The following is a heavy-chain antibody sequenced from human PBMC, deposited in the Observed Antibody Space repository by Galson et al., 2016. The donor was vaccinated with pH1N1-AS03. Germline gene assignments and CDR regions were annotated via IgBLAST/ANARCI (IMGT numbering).Heavy chain of an antibody. D-gene: IGHD3-10*01. CDR3: STGRLWFDFFEF. CDR1: GFSFTNAW. CDR2: IKSKTHGGTT. Sequence: SLRLSCAASGFSFTNAWMNWVRQVPGKGLEWVGRIKSKTHGGTTVYAAPVKGRFTISRDYPKNMVYLQMNSLKTEDTAVYYCSTGRLWFDFFEFWGPGTLVTVSS. J-gene: IGHJ4*02. V-gene: IGHV3-15*01.